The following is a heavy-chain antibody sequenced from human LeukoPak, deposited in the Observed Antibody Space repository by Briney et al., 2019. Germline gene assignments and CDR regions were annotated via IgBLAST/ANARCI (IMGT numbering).Heavy chain of an antibody. Sequence: GGSLRLSCAVSGFTFSSYAMHWVRQAPGKGLEYVSAISSNGGSTYYANSVKGRFTISRDNSKNTLYLQMGSLRAEDMAVYYCAAGRGTTAVDYWGQGTLVTVSS. D-gene: IGHD1-1*01. CDR3: AAGRGTTAVDY. CDR2: ISSNGGST. CDR1: GFTFSSYA. J-gene: IGHJ4*02. V-gene: IGHV3-64*01.